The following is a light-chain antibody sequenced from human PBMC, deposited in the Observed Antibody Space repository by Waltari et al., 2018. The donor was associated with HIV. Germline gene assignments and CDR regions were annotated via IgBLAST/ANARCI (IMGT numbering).Light chain of an antibody. CDR2: RNN. Sequence: QSVLAQPRSVSGTPGQTVNISCSGCTTNVRNKYVYWYQQVTGVAPKLLIYRNNQRPSGVPDRFSGSKSGTSASLAISGLRTEDEAEYYCAVWDDRLSGRLFGGGTKVTVL. J-gene: IGLJ2*01. V-gene: IGLV1-47*01. CDR1: TTNVRNKY. CDR3: AVWDDRLSGRL.